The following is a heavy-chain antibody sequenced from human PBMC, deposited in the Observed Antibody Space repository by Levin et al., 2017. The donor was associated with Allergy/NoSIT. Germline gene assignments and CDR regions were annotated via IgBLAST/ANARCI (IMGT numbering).Heavy chain of an antibody. Sequence: GESLKISCAVSGLTFSDHYMDWVRQAPGKGLEWVGRIRNKENSYTTEYAASVKGRFTISRDDSKNSLYLQMKSLKTEDTAVYYCARVGYSSSDFDYWGQGTLVTVSS. CDR2: IRNKENSYTT. V-gene: IGHV3-72*01. D-gene: IGHD6-13*01. CDR3: ARVGYSSSDFDY. J-gene: IGHJ4*02. CDR1: GLTFSDHY.